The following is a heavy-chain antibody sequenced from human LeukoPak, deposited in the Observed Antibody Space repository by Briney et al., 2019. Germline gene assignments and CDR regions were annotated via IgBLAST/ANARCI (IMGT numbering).Heavy chain of an antibody. Sequence: SETLSLTCAVHGGSFSGYYWSWIRQPPGKGLEWIGEINHSGSTNYNPSLKSRVTISVDTSKNQFSLKLSSVTAADTAVYYCARETTGNFDYWGQGTLVTVSS. CDR2: INHSGST. V-gene: IGHV4-34*01. CDR3: ARETTGNFDY. D-gene: IGHD4-17*01. CDR1: GGSFSGYY. J-gene: IGHJ4*02.